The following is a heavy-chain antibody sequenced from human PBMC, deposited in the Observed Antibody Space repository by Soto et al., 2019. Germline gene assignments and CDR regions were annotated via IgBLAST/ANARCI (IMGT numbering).Heavy chain of an antibody. CDR1: GFTFDDYA. V-gene: IGHV3-9*01. D-gene: IGHD1-26*01. CDR2: VDWNSGSV. CDR3: VKGRGSFLVHFGLDV. Sequence: EVQLVESGGGFVQPGRSLRLSCIASGFTFDDYAMHWVRQAPGKGLEWVSSVDWNSGSVAYADSVKGRFTVSRDNARNSLFLQLNLLRGEDTALYYCVKGRGSFLVHFGLDVWGQGTTVTVSS. J-gene: IGHJ6*02.